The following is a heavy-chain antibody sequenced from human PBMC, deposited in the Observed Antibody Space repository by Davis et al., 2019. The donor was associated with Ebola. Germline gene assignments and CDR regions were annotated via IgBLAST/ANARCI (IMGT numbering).Heavy chain of an antibody. D-gene: IGHD3-10*01. V-gene: IGHV1-24*01. J-gene: IGHJ6*02. CDR2: FDPEDGGT. Sequence: ASVKVSCKASGYTFTNYDINWVRQATGQGLEWMGGFDPEDGGTIYAQKFQGRVTMTEDTSTDTAYMELSSLRSEDTAVYYCAKRGGVSIYYYYGMDVWGQGTTVTVSS. CDR3: AKRGGVSIYYYYGMDV. CDR1: GYTFTNYD.